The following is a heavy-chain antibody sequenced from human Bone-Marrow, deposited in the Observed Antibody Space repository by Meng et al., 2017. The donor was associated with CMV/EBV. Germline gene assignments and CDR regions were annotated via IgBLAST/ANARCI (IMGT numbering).Heavy chain of an antibody. CDR1: GYTFINFG. CDR2: ISTYNGNT. V-gene: IGHV1-18*01. J-gene: IGHJ6*02. D-gene: IGHD6-6*01. CDR3: ARDPGIAARRHHYYYGMDV. Sequence: ASVKVSCKASGYTFINFGFSWVRQAPGQGLQWMGWISTYNGNTNYAQKLQGRVTMTTDTSTSTAYMELRSLRSDDTAVYYCARDPGIAARRHHYYYGMDVWGQGTTVTVSS.